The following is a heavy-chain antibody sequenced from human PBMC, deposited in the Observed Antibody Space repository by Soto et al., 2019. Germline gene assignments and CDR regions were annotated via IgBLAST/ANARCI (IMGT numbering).Heavy chain of an antibody. Sequence: ASVKVSCKAPGDTFTSYYLNWVRQAPGQGLEWMGVINPHGGSTKYAEKFQGRITMTRDTSRSTVYMELSSLRSDDTAIYYCARSSGGNFGIIIEGSNWFDPWGQGTLVTVSS. J-gene: IGHJ5*02. CDR1: GDTFTSYY. D-gene: IGHD3-3*01. CDR3: ARSSGGNFGIIIEGSNWFDP. CDR2: INPHGGST. V-gene: IGHV1-46*01.